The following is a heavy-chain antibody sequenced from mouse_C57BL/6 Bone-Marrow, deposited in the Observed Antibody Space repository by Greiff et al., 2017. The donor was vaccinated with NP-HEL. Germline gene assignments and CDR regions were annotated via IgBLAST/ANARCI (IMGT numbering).Heavy chain of an antibody. D-gene: IGHD2-3*01. CDR1: GYTFTDYY. CDR2: INPYNGGT. V-gene: IGHV1-19*01. CDR3: ARPHDDYYVNAMDY. Sequence: VQLKQSGPVLVKPGASVKMSCKASGYTFTDYYMNWVKQSHGKSLEWIGVINPYNGGTSYNQKFKGKATLTADKSSSTAYMELNSLTSEDSAVYYCARPHDDYYVNAMDYWGQGTSVTVSS. J-gene: IGHJ4*01.